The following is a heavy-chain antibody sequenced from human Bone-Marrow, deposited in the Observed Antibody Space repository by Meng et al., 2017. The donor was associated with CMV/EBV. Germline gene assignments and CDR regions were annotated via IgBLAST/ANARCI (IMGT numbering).Heavy chain of an antibody. V-gene: IGHV4-39*07. Sequence: SETLSLTCTVSGGSIRNSSYYWSWIRQPPGKGLEWIGEINHSGSTNYNPSLKSRVTISVDTSKNQFSLKLSSVTAADTAVYYCARRTIAAAGNFDLCDRSTLV. CDR3: ARRTIAAAGNFDL. CDR2: INHSGST. CDR1: GGSIRNSSYY. J-gene: IGHJ2*01. D-gene: IGHD6-13*01.